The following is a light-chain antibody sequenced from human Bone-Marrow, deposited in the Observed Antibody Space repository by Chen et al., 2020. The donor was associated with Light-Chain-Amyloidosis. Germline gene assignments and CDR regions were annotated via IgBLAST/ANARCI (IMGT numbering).Light chain of an antibody. Sequence: DIQMTQSPSTLSASVGDRVTITCRASQSISSWLARYQQKPGKAPKLLIYKASSLESGVPSRFSGSESGTEFTLTISSLQPDDFASYYCQQYNSYPITVGQGTRLEIK. CDR1: QSISSW. J-gene: IGKJ5*01. V-gene: IGKV1-5*03. CDR2: KAS. CDR3: QQYNSYPIT.